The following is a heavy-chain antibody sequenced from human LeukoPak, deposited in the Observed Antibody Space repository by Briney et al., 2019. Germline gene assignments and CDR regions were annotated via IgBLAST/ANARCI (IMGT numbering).Heavy chain of an antibody. Sequence: GGSLRLSCAASGFTFSSFAMSWVRQAPGKGLEWVSAISGSGGSTYYADSVKGRFTISRDNAKNSLYLQMNSLRAEDTAVYYCAREAYVGATPDYWGQGTLVTVSS. J-gene: IGHJ4*02. CDR2: ISGSGGST. CDR1: GFTFSSFA. CDR3: AREAYVGATPDY. D-gene: IGHD1-26*01. V-gene: IGHV3-23*01.